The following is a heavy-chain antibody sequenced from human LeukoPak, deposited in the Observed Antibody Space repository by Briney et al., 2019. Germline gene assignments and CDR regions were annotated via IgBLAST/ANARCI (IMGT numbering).Heavy chain of an antibody. CDR2: IIPILGIA. CDR3: AGAAAGYYFDY. V-gene: IGHV1-69*04. J-gene: IGHJ4*02. Sequence: ASVKVSCKASGYTFTSYGISWVRQAPGQGLEWMGRIIPILGIANYAQKFQGRVTITADKSTSTAYMELSSLRSEDTAVYYCAGAAAGYYFDYWGQGTLVTVSS. CDR1: GYTFTSYG. D-gene: IGHD6-13*01.